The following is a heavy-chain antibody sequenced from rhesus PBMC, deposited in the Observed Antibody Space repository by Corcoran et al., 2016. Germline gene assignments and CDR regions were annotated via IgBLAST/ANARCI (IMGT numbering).Heavy chain of an antibody. Sequence: QVQLVQSGAEVKKPGASVKLSCKASGYTFTSYYINWVRQAPEQVLDWMGWLNPTKDHKGNARQYQGRVPMTRCRYTSRAYMGLSSLRSEDTAVYYCARAQDSTLNYYGDYWGQGVLVTVSS. CDR2: LNPTKDHK. V-gene: IGHV1S9*01. CDR3: ARAQDSTLNYYGDY. CDR1: GYTFTSYY. J-gene: IGHJ4*01. D-gene: IGHD2-2*01.